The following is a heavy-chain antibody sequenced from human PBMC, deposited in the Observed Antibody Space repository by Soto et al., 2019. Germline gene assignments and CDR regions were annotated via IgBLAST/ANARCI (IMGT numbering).Heavy chain of an antibody. V-gene: IGHV3-33*01. J-gene: IGHJ4*02. CDR3: ARDGARIDSSGKFDY. CDR2: SWFDGSIA. Sequence: QVQLVESGGGVVQPGRSLRLSCVVSGFKFTDYGLNWVRQTPGKGLEWVAISWFDGSIAYYAESVKGRFTISRDDSRNTVYLHMNSLRGEDTAMYYCARDGARIDSSGKFDYWGQGTQVTVSS. CDR1: GFKFTDYG. D-gene: IGHD3-22*01.